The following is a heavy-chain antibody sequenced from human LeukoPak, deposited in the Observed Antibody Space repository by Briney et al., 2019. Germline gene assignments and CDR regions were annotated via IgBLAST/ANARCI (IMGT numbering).Heavy chain of an antibody. D-gene: IGHD3-10*01. V-gene: IGHV4-4*02. CDR2: IYHSGST. CDR1: GGSISSSNW. Sequence: PSETLSLTCAVSGGSISSSNWWSWVRQPPGKGLEWIGEIYHSGSTNYNPSLKSRVTISVDKSKNQFSLKLSSVTAADTAVYYCARLVGSGSYFNWFDPWGQGTLVTVSS. CDR3: ARLVGSGSYFNWFDP. J-gene: IGHJ5*02.